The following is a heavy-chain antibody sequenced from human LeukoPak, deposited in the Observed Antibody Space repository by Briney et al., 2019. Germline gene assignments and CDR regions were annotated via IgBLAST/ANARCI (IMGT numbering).Heavy chain of an antibody. V-gene: IGHV1-2*02. J-gene: IGHJ3*02. CDR3: ARGRRITMIVVEEGDAFDI. CDR2: INPNSGGT. CDR1: GYTFTGYY. Sequence: ASVKVSCKASGYTFTGYYMHWVRQAPGQGLEWMGWINPNSGGTNYAQKFQGRVTMTRDTSISTAYMELSRLRSDDTAVYYCARGRRITMIVVEEGDAFDIWGQGTMVTVSS. D-gene: IGHD3-22*01.